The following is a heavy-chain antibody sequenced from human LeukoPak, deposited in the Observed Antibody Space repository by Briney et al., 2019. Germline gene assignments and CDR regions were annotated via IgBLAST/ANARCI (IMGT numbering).Heavy chain of an antibody. V-gene: IGHV4-39*01. CDR1: GDSISSSSYY. D-gene: IGHD3-10*01. J-gene: IGHJ4*02. CDR2: VYYSGST. Sequence: SDTLSLTCTVSGDSISSSSYYWAWIRQPPGKGLEWIGSVYYSGSTYSNPSLQSRVTMSADTSKNQFSLRLTSVTASDTAVYYCARHRVVFDYVGYWGQGALVTVSS. CDR3: ARHRVVFDYVGY.